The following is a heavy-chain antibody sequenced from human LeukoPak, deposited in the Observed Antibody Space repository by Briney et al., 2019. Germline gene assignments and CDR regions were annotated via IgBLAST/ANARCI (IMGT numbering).Heavy chain of an antibody. CDR3: ARTPMVRANWFDP. Sequence: SETLSLTCTVSGYSISSGYYWGWIRQPPGKGLEWIGSIYHSGSTYYNPSLKSRVTISVDTSKNQFSLKLSSVTAADTAVYYCARTPMVRANWFDPWGQGTLVTVSS. D-gene: IGHD3-10*01. CDR1: GYSISSGYY. CDR2: IYHSGST. V-gene: IGHV4-38-2*02. J-gene: IGHJ5*02.